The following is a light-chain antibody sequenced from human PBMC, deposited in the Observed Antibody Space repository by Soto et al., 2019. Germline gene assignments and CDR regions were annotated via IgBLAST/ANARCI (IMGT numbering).Light chain of an antibody. V-gene: IGKV3-20*01. CDR3: QQYVSSGT. J-gene: IGKJ1*01. CDR2: DAS. CDR1: QSVSSSY. Sequence: DSVVTQSSATLSLSPGKRATLSCRASQSVSSSYLAWYQQKPGQAPRLLIYDASSRATGIPDRFSGSGSGTDFTLTISRLEPEDFAVYSCQQYVSSGTFGQGTKVGI.